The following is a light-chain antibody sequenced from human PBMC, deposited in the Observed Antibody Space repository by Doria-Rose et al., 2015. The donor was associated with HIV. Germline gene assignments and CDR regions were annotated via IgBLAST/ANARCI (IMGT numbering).Light chain of an antibody. Sequence: TQSPGTLSLSPGERATLYCRASQRVKSSYLAWYQQKPGQAPRLLIYDASTRATGIPDRFSGGGSGTDFTLTISRLEPEDFALYYCHQYGTSWTFGQGTKVEI. V-gene: IGKV3-20*01. CDR2: DAS. CDR3: HQYGTSWT. J-gene: IGKJ1*01. CDR1: QRVKSSY.